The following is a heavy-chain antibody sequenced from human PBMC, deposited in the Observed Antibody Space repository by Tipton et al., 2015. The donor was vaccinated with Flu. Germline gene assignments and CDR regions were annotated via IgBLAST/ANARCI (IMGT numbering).Heavy chain of an antibody. Sequence: GLVKPSQTLSLTCAISGDSVSSNRAAWNWIRQSPSRGLEWLGRTYYRSKWYSDYALSVKSRITINPDTSKNQFSLKLSPVTAADTAVYHCARASSGPPRSHFDYWGQGTLVTVSS. D-gene: IGHD3-10*01. J-gene: IGHJ4*02. CDR3: ARASSGPPRSHFDY. CDR2: TYYRSKWYS. CDR1: GDSVSSNRAA. V-gene: IGHV6-1*01.